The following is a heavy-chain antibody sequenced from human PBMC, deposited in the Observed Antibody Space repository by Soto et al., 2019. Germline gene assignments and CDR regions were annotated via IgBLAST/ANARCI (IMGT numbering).Heavy chain of an antibody. D-gene: IGHD2-2*01. Sequence: QVQLQESGPGLVKPSGTLSLTCAVSSGSMSSSNWWSWVRQPPGKGLEWTGEIYHSGRTNYNPSLKSRVTRSVDKSKNQFSLKLSSVTAADTAVYYCASAVPAAPDAFDIWGQGTMVTVSS. CDR3: ASAVPAAPDAFDI. CDR2: IYHSGRT. J-gene: IGHJ3*02. V-gene: IGHV4-4*02. CDR1: SGSMSSSNW.